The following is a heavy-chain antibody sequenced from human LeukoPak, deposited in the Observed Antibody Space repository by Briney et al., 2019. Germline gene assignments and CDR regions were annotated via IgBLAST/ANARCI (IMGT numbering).Heavy chain of an antibody. CDR3: AREGWEPIRAAFDI. D-gene: IGHD1-26*01. CDR2: INPNSGDT. J-gene: IGHJ3*02. CDR1: GYTFTGYY. V-gene: IGHV1-2*02. Sequence: GASVKVSCKASGYTFTGYYMHWVRQAPGQGLEWMGWINPNSGDTNYAQKFQGRVTLTRDTSINTAYMDLSRLKSDDTAVYYCAREGWEPIRAAFDIWGRGTMVTVSS.